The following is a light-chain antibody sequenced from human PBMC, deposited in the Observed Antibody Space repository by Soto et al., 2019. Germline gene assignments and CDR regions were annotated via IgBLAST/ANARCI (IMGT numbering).Light chain of an antibody. V-gene: IGKV3-20*01. CDR1: QSVSSSY. CDR3: QQYGSSPPYT. CDR2: GAF. Sequence: EIVLTQSPGTLSLSPGERATLSCRASQSVSSSYLAWYQQKPGQAPRLLIYGAFSRATGIPDRFSGRGSGTDFTLTISRLEPEDFAVYYCQQYGSSPPYTFGQGTKLEIK. J-gene: IGKJ2*01.